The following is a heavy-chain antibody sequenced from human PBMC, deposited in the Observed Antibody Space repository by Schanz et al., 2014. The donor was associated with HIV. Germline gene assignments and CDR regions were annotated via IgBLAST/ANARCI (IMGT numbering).Heavy chain of an antibody. V-gene: IGHV3-33*08. CDR1: GFTFSSYG. J-gene: IGHJ6*02. D-gene: IGHD4-4*01. CDR2: IWNDGSNT. Sequence: QVQLVESGGGVVQPGRSLRLSCAASGFTFSSYGMHWVRQAPGKGLEWVAVIWNDGSNTFYADSVKGRFTISRDNSKKTVFLQMNNLRAEDTAVYYCARDRLHPGNGMDVWGQGTTVTVSS. CDR3: ARDRLHPGNGMDV.